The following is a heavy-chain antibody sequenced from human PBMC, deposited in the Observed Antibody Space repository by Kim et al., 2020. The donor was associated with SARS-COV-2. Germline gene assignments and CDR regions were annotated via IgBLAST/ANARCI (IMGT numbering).Heavy chain of an antibody. D-gene: IGHD5-18*01. Sequence: SETLSLTCAVSGGSISSSNWWSWVRQPPGKGLEWIGEIYHSGSTNYNPSLKSRVTISVDKSKNQFSLKLSSVTAADTAVYYCAKAWGYGRYYFDYWGQGTLVTVSS. CDR3: AKAWGYGRYYFDY. J-gene: IGHJ4*02. CDR2: IYHSGST. CDR1: GGSISSSNW. V-gene: IGHV4-4*02.